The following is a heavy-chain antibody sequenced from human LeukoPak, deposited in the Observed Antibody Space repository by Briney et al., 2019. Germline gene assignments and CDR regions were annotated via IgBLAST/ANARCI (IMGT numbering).Heavy chain of an antibody. Sequence: ASVKVSCKASGYTFTSYYMHWVRQAPGQGLEWMGIINPSGGSTSYAQKFQGRVTMTRDTSTSTVYVELSSLRSEDTAVYYCAKDFTYCGGDCYRGPNWGQGTLVTVSS. V-gene: IGHV1-46*01. CDR1: GYTFTSYY. J-gene: IGHJ4*02. CDR3: AKDFTYCGGDCYRGPN. CDR2: INPSGGST. D-gene: IGHD2-21*02.